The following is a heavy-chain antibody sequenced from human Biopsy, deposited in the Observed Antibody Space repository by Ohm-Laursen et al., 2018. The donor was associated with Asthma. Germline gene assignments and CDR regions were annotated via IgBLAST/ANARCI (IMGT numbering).Heavy chain of an antibody. D-gene: IGHD1-26*01. V-gene: IGHV3-33*06. J-gene: IGHJ4*02. CDR3: PKDVFPGWELRRGPDY. CDR1: GFTFSSYG. CDR2: IWYDGSIK. Sequence: SLRLSCAASGFTFSSYGMHWVRQAPGKGLEWVAVIWYDGSIKYYADSVKGRFSISRDNSKNTLYLQMNSLRVEDTAVYYCPKDVFPGWELRRGPDYWGQGTLVTVSS.